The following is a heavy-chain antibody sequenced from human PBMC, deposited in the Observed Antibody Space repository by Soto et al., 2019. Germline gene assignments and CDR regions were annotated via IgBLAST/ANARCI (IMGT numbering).Heavy chain of an antibody. J-gene: IGHJ3*02. CDR3: ARDLDIVVVPAAPPDDAFDI. V-gene: IGHV1-18*04. Sequence: GASVKVSCKASGYTFTSYGISWVRQAPGQGLEWMGWISAYNGNTNYAQKLQGRVTMTTDTSTSTAYMELRSLRSDDTAVYYCARDLDIVVVPAAPPDDAFDIWGQGTMVTVSS. CDR2: ISAYNGNT. D-gene: IGHD2-2*01. CDR1: GYTFTSYG.